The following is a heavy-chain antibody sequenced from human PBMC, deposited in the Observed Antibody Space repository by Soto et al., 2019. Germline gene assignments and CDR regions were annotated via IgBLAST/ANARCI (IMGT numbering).Heavy chain of an antibody. J-gene: IGHJ4*02. CDR2: ISSSGDII. D-gene: IGHD3-22*01. CDR3: ARDLGYYDSSGYFDY. Sequence: PGGSLRLSCAASGFTFSDHDISWIRQAPGKGLEWVSYISSSGDIIYYADSVKGRFTISRDNAKNSLYLQMNSLRAEDTAVYYCARDLGYYDSSGYFDYWGQGTLVTVSS. CDR1: GFTFSDHD. V-gene: IGHV3-11*01.